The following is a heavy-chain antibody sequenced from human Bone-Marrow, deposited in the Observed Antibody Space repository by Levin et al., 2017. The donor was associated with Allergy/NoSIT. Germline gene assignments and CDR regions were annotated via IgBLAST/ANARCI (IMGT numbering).Heavy chain of an antibody. Sequence: SCTVSGGSIDSTTYYWGWIRQTPGKGLEWIGCSYYSGATYYNPSLRSRVTISVDTSKNQFSLKLSSVTAADTAVYYCARRSPFGSSHMDVWGQGTTVTVSS. CDR1: GGSIDSTTYY. V-gene: IGHV4-39*01. CDR2: SYYSGAT. J-gene: IGHJ6*02. D-gene: IGHD6-13*01. CDR3: ARRSPFGSSHMDV.